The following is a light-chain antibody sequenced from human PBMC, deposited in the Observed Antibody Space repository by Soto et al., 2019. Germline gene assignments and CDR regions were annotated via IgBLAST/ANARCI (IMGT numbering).Light chain of an antibody. V-gene: IGLV2-8*01. J-gene: IGLJ1*01. CDR2: EVN. CDR3: SSYAGSNNLYV. Sequence: QSALTQPPSASGSPGQSVTISCTGTSSDVGAYKYVSWYQQHPGKAPKLMIYEVNKRPSGVPDRFSGSKSDNTASLTVSGLQAEDEADYYCSSYAGSNNLYVFGTGTQLTVL. CDR1: SSDVGAYKY.